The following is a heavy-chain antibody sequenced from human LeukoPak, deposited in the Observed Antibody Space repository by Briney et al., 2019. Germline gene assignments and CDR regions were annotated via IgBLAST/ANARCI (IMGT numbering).Heavy chain of an antibody. V-gene: IGHV3-66*01. J-gene: IGHJ3*02. CDR1: GFTFSSYW. CDR3: ASYRYGSSFAFDI. CDR2: IYSGGST. Sequence: GGSLRLSCAASGFTFSSYWMHWLRQAPGKGLEWVSIIYSGGSTYYADSMKGRFTISRDNSKNTLYLQMNSLRAEDTAVYYCASYRYGSSFAFDIWGQGTMVTVSS. D-gene: IGHD6-6*01.